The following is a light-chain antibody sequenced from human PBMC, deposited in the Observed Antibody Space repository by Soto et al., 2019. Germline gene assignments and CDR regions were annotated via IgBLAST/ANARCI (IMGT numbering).Light chain of an antibody. J-gene: IGLJ2*01. CDR1: ESDIGFANY. V-gene: IGLV2-8*01. Sequence: QSALTQPPSASGSPGQSVTITCSRTESDIGFANYVSWYQQHPDEAPKLLIYEVFKRPSEIPARFSASKSGNTASLIVSGLQPEDEAEYFCSSFADGFNLVLGGGTKLTLL. CDR2: EVF. CDR3: SSFADGFNLV.